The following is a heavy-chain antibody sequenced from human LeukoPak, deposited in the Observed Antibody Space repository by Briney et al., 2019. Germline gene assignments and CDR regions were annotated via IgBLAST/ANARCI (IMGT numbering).Heavy chain of an antibody. CDR2: INPSGGST. D-gene: IGHD3-22*01. J-gene: IGHJ3*02. CDR3: ARGAQPGYYYDSSGYSVAFDI. Sequence: GASVKVSCKTSGYIFTDYYIHWVRQAPGQGLEWMGIINPSGGSTSYAQKFQGRVTMTRDTSTSTVYMELSSLRSEDTAVYYCARGAQPGYYYDSSGYSVAFDIWGQGTMVTVSS. V-gene: IGHV1-46*01. CDR1: GYIFTDYY.